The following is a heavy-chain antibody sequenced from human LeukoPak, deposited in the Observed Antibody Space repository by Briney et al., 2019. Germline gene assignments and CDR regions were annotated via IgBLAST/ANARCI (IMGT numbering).Heavy chain of an antibody. CDR1: GFTFSSYA. V-gene: IGHV3-30-3*01. CDR2: ISYDGSNK. D-gene: IGHD3-9*01. Sequence: PGGSLRLSCAASGFTFSSYAMLWVRQAPGKGLEWVAVISYDGSNKYYADSVKGRFTISRDNAKNSLYLQMNSLRAEDTAVYYCARGPYYDIFGGGYYFDYWGQGNLVTVSS. J-gene: IGHJ4*02. CDR3: ARGPYYDIFGGGYYFDY.